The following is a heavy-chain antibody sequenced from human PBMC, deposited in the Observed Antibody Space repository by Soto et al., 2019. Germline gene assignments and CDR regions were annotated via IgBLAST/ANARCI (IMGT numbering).Heavy chain of an antibody. CDR2: ISGSGGST. V-gene: IGHV3-23*01. CDR3: QRDSYGQLSRGY. Sequence: EVQLLESGGGLVQPGGSLRLSCAAPGFTFSSYAMSWVRQAPGKGLGWVSAISGSGGSTYYADSVKGRFTISRDNSKNTLYRQMNSLRAEDTAVYYFQRDSYGQLSRGYWGQGTLVTVSS. J-gene: IGHJ4*02. CDR1: GFTFSSYA. D-gene: IGHD5-18*01.